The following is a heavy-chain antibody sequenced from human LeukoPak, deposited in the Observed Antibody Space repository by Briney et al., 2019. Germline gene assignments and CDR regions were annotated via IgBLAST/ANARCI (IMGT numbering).Heavy chain of an antibody. CDR3: AKDRETTASGTFDY. J-gene: IGHJ4*02. CDR2: ISDDGRHK. D-gene: IGHD6-13*01. CDR1: GFTFNNYG. V-gene: IGHV3-30*18. Sequence: PGRSLRLSCAASGFTFNNYGIHYVRQAPGKGLEWVAVISDDGRHKNYADSVKGRFTISRDNSNNTLYLQMNSLRVEDTGVCYCAKDRETTASGTFDYWGQGTLVTVSS.